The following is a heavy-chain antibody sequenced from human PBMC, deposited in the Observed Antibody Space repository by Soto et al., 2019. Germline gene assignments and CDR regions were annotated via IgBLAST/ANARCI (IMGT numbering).Heavy chain of an antibody. D-gene: IGHD3-10*01. Sequence: LRLSCAASGFTFSDPYLDWVRQAPGKGLEWVGRIRNRANGYATHYAASVKGRFTISRDDSKNSLYLQMTSLKTEDTAVYYCARAPSYYASGSDFWGQGTLFTVSS. CDR2: IRNRANGYAT. J-gene: IGHJ4*02. CDR3: ARAPSYYASGSDF. V-gene: IGHV3-72*01. CDR1: GFTFSDPY.